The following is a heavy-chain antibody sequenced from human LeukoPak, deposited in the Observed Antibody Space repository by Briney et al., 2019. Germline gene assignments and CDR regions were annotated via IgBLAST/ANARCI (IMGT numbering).Heavy chain of an antibody. J-gene: IGHJ6*02. CDR3: ARNGLYYYYGMDV. CDR1: GGTFSSYA. CDR2: IIPILGIA. D-gene: IGHD1-1*01. Sequence: SVKVSCKASGGTFSSYAISWVRQAPGHGLGWMGRIIPILGIANYAQKFQGRVTITADKSTSTAYMELSSLRSEDTAVYYCARNGLYYYYGMDVWGQGTTVTVSS. V-gene: IGHV1-69*04.